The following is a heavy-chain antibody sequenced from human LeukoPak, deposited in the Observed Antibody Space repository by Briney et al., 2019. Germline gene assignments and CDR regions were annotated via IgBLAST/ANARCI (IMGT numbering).Heavy chain of an antibody. V-gene: IGHV1-2*02. CDR2: INPNRGAT. J-gene: IGHJ6*03. Sequence: ASVKVSCKASGYTFTGYYIHWVRQAPGQGLEWMGWINPNRGATNYAQKFQGRVTITRNTSISTAYMELSSLRSEDTAVYYCARVDSSSWYNYYYYYYMDVWGKGTTVTVSS. CDR3: ARVDSSSWYNYYYYYYMDV. CDR1: GYTFTGYY. D-gene: IGHD6-13*01.